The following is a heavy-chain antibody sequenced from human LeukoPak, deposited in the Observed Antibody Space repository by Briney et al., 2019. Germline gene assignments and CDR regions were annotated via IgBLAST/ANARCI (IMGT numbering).Heavy chain of an antibody. CDR1: GFTFSSYG. D-gene: IGHD3-3*01. J-gene: IGHJ4*02. V-gene: IGHV3-33*01. Sequence: GRSLRLPCAASGFTFSSYGMHWVRQAPGKGLEWVAVIWYDGSNKYYADSVKGRFTISRDNSKNTLYLQMNSLRAEDTAVYYCARVGLRFLEWLFLDYWGQGTLVTVSS. CDR2: IWYDGSNK. CDR3: ARVGLRFLEWLFLDY.